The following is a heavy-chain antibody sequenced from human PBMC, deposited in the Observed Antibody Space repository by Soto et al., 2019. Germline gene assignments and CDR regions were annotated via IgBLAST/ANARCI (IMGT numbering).Heavy chain of an antibody. CDR1: GGSISSSSYY. CDR3: ARLWGDVVVAANQGWFDP. CDR2: IYYSGST. Sequence: ETLSLTCTVSGGSISSSSYYWGWIRQPPGKGLEWIGSIYYSGSTYYNPSLKSRVTISVDTSKNQFSLKLSSVTAADTAVYYCARLWGDVVVAANQGWFDPWGQGTLVTVSS. D-gene: IGHD2-15*01. V-gene: IGHV4-39*01. J-gene: IGHJ5*02.